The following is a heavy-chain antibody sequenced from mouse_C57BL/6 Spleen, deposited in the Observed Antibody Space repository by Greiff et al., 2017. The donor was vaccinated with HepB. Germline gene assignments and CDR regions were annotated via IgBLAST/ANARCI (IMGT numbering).Heavy chain of an antibody. CDR3: VREGVLRTGAMDY. CDR2: IDPNSGGT. Sequence: QVQLQQPGAELVKPGASVKLSCKASGYTFTSYWMHWVKQRPGRGLEWIGRIDPNSGGTTYNEKFKSKATLTVDKPSSTAYMQLSSLTAADSAVYSCVREGVLRTGAMDYWGQRSAVTVSS. D-gene: IGHD1-1*01. J-gene: IGHJ4*01. CDR1: GYTFTSYW. V-gene: IGHV1-72*01.